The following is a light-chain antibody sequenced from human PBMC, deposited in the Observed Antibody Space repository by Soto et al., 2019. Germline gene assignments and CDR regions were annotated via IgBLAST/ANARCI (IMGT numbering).Light chain of an antibody. CDR3: LSYGGNNNYV. Sequence: SALTQPPSASESPGQSVTISCSGTIGVVGGYYYVSWYQHHPGRAPKLLIYDVDKRPPGVPSRFSGSKSGNTASLTVSGLQADDEADYYYLSYGGNNNYVFGTGTKLTVL. CDR1: IGVVGGYYY. J-gene: IGLJ1*01. V-gene: IGLV2-8*01. CDR2: DVD.